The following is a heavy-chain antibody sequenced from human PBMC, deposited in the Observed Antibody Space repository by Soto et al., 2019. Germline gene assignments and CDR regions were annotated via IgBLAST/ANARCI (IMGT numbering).Heavy chain of an antibody. CDR1: GGSISSSSYY. V-gene: IGHV4-39*07. J-gene: IGHJ3*02. CDR2: IYYSGST. Sequence: PSETLSLTCTVSGGSISSSSYYWGWIRQPPGKGLEWIGSIYYSGSTYYNPSLKSRVTISVDTSKNQFSLKLSSVTAADTAVYYCAREYSSSSGTTDAFDIWGQGTMVTVSS. CDR3: AREYSSSSGTTDAFDI. D-gene: IGHD6-6*01.